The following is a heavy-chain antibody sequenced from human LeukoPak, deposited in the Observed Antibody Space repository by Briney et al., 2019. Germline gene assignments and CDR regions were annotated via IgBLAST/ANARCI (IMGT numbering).Heavy chain of an antibody. CDR3: ARKFYGTSCYFVL. Sequence: SETLSLTCAVYGGSFSGYYWSWIRQPPGKGLEWIGEINHSGSTNYNPSLKSRVTISVDTSKNQFSLKLSSVPAAATAVYYCARKFYGTSCYFVLWGRAPLFTVPS. CDR2: INHSGST. V-gene: IGHV4-34*01. CDR1: GGSFSGYY. J-gene: IGHJ2*01. D-gene: IGHD2-2*01.